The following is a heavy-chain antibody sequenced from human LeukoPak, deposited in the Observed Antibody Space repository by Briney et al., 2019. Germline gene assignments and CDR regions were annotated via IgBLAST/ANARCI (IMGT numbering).Heavy chain of an antibody. J-gene: IGHJ4*02. CDR3: ARSSGYYRNFDY. Sequence: SETLSLTCSVSGGSVSSGSHYWNWIRQPPGKGLEWIGYIYYSGSTNYNPSLKSRVTISVDTSKNQFSLELSSVTAADTAVYYCARSSGYYRNFDYWGQGTLVTVSS. V-gene: IGHV4-61*01. D-gene: IGHD3-22*01. CDR1: GGSVSSGSHY. CDR2: IYYSGST.